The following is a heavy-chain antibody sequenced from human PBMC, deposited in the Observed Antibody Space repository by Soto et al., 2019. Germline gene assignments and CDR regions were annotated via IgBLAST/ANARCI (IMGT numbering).Heavy chain of an antibody. CDR3: AKGLCVGTCPFDY. J-gene: IGHJ4*02. Sequence: EVQLVESGGGLVQPGGSLRLSCAVSGFTFHDSAMHWVRQAPGKGLEWVSSVTLNSGTIGYADSVQGRFTVSRENARNSLYLQMNSVRAEDTALYFCAKGLCVGTCPFDYWGQGTLVTVSS. CDR2: VTLNSGTI. D-gene: IGHD2-21*01. CDR1: GFTFHDSA. V-gene: IGHV3-9*01.